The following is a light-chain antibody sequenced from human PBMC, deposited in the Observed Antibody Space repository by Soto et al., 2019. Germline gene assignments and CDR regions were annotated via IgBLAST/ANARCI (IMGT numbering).Light chain of an antibody. V-gene: IGKV3-11*01. J-gene: IGKJ5*01. Sequence: EIVLTQSPATLSLSPGERATLSCRASQSISSYLAWYQQKPGQAPRLLIYDASNRATGIPARFSGSGSGTGFTLTISSLEPEDFAVYYCQQRSSWPLITFGHGTRLEIK. CDR1: QSISSY. CDR3: QQRSSWPLIT. CDR2: DAS.